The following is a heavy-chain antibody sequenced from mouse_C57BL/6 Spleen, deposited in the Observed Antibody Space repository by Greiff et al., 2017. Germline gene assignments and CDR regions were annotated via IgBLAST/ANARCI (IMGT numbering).Heavy chain of an antibody. CDR1: GYTFTSYW. Sequence: VQLQQPGAELVRPGTSVKLSCKASGYTFTSYWMHWVKQRPGQGLEWIGVIDPSDSYTNYNQKFKGKATLTVDTSSSTAYMQLSSLTSEDSAVYYCAREGNWDEGDYWGQGTTLTVSP. CDR2: IDPSDSYT. D-gene: IGHD4-1*01. J-gene: IGHJ2*01. V-gene: IGHV1-59*01. CDR3: AREGNWDEGDY.